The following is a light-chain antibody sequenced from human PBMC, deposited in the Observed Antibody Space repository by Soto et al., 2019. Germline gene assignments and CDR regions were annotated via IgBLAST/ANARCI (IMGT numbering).Light chain of an antibody. CDR1: QSIGSW. CDR3: QQRSKWRT. CDR2: DAS. Sequence: DIQMTQSPSTLSASVGDRVPISCRASQSIGSWLAWYQQTPGKAPQLLIYDASSLESGVPSRFSGSGFGTDYTLTISSLEPEYFAVYYCQQRSKWRTLGQGTKVDI. V-gene: IGKV1-5*01. J-gene: IGKJ1*01.